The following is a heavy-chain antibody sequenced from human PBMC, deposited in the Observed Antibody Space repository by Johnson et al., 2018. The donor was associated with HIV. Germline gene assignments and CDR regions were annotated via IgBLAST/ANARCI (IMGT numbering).Heavy chain of an antibody. Sequence: VQLVESGGGVVPPGGSLRLSCAASGLTFSSYGMHWVRQAPGKGLEWAAVISKDGSSAYYADSVKGRFTISRDNSKNTLFLEMNSLRVEDTAVYYCARDHSGWWAWALDIWGQGTMGTVSS. CDR3: ARDHSGWWAWALDI. D-gene: IGHD6-19*01. CDR2: ISKDGSSA. CDR1: GLTFSSYG. V-gene: IGHV3-30*19. J-gene: IGHJ3*02.